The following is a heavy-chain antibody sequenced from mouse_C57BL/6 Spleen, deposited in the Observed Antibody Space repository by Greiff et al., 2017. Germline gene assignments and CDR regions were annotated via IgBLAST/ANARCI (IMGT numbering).Heavy chain of an antibody. V-gene: IGHV1-55*01. J-gene: IGHJ2*01. CDR2: IYPGSGST. CDR1: GYTFTSYW. CDR3: AREEGLYYYGRHFDY. D-gene: IGHD1-1*01. Sequence: QVQLKQPGAELVKPGASVKMSCKASGYTFTSYWITWVKQRPGQGLEWIGDIYPGSGSTNYNEKFKSKATLTVDTSSSTAYMQLSSLTSEDSAVYYCAREEGLYYYGRHFDYWGQGTTLTVSS.